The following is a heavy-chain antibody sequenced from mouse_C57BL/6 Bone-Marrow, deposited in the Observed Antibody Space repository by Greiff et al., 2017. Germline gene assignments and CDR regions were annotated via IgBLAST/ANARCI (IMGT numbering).Heavy chain of an antibody. J-gene: IGHJ1*03. D-gene: IGHD2-4*01. V-gene: IGHV1-76*01. CDR3: ARGGSTMITTGYFDV. CDR2: IYPGSGNT. CDR1: GYTFTDYY. Sequence: QVQLKESGAELVRPGASVKLSCKASGYTFTDYYINWVKQRPGQGLEWIARIYPGSGNTYYNEKFKGKATLTAEKSSSTAYMQLSSLTSEDSAVYFCARGGSTMITTGYFDVWGTGTTVTVSS.